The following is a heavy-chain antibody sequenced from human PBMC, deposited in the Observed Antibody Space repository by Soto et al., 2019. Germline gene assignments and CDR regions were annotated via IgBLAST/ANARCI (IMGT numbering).Heavy chain of an antibody. CDR1: GFTFSAFG. CDR2: ISYDGILK. Sequence: QVHLVESGGGVVQPGRSLRLSCAVSGFTFSAFGMHWVRQAPGKGLEWVAIISYDGILKYYADSVKGRFTISRDTSKGALYLQMNSLTPDDTAVYYCAKDFKVSGGHYGSLNYYYGMDVCGQGTTVTVSS. J-gene: IGHJ6*02. D-gene: IGHD3-10*01. V-gene: IGHV3-30*18. CDR3: AKDFKVSGGHYGSLNYYYGMDV.